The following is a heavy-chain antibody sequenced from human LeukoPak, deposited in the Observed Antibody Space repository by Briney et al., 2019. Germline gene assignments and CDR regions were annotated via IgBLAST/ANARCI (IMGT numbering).Heavy chain of an antibody. CDR1: GRTFSTYA. V-gene: IGHV1-69*13. Sequence: SVKVSXTASGRTFSTYAISWVRQAPGQALEWMGGIIPMFGTANYAQKFQGRVTITADESTSTAYMELSGLRSGDTAVYYCARDPAERLRGASYYYYMDVWGKGTTVTVSS. CDR2: IIPMFGTA. J-gene: IGHJ6*03. D-gene: IGHD1-1*01. CDR3: ARDPAERLRGASYYYYMDV.